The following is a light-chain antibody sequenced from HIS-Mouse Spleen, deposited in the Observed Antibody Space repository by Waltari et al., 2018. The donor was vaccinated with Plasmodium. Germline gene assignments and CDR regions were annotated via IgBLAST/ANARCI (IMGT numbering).Light chain of an antibody. V-gene: IGKV1-8*01. Sequence: AIRMTQSPSSFSASTGDRVTITCRASQGISSYLALYQPKPGKAPKLLIYAASTFQSVVPSRFSVSGSGTDFTLTISCLQSEDFAVYYCQQYNNWSFTFGPGTKVDIK. J-gene: IGKJ3*01. CDR1: QGISSY. CDR3: QQYNNWSFT. CDR2: AAS.